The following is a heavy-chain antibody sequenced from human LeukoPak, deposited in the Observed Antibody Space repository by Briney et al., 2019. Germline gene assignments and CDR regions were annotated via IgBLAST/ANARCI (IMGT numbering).Heavy chain of an antibody. V-gene: IGHV3-30*02. CDR3: AKDDPFRYYFDY. CDR2: IRYDGSKK. Sequence: PGGSLRLSCVASGFDFSTYGMHWIRQAPGKGLEWLAVIRYDGSKKYYADSVTGRFTISRDDSKNTLYLQMNSLRAEDTAVYYCAKDDPFRYYFDYWGQGTLVTVSS. J-gene: IGHJ4*02. CDR1: GFDFSTYG.